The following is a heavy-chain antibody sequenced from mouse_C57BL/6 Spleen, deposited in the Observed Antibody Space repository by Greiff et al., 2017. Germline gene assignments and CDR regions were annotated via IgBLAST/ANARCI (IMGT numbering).Heavy chain of an antibody. D-gene: IGHD2-4*01. CDR3: AREDDYDGLYYFDY. J-gene: IGHJ2*01. CDR1: GYSFTDYN. Sequence: VQLQQSGPELVKPGASVTISCKASGYSFTDYNMNWVKQSNGKSLEWIGVINPNYGTTSYNQKFKGKATWTVDQSSSTAYMQLNSLTSEDSAVYYCAREDDYDGLYYFDYWGQGTTLTVSS. V-gene: IGHV1-39*01. CDR2: INPNYGTT.